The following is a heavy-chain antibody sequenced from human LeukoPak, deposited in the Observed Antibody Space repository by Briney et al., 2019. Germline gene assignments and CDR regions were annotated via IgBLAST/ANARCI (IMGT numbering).Heavy chain of an antibody. J-gene: IGHJ5*02. Sequence: SETLSLTCTVSGGSISNYYWNWIRQPPGKGLEWIGYIYYSGNTNYNPSLKSRVTISIDTSMNQFSLKLGSVTAADTAVYYCARASRGDVGGVDSWGQGTLVTVSS. V-gene: IGHV4-59*01. CDR2: IYYSGNT. CDR1: GGSISNYY. CDR3: ARASRGDVGGVDS. D-gene: IGHD3-10*01.